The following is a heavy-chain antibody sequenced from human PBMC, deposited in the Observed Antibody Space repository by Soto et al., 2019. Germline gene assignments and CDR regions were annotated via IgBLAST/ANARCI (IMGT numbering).Heavy chain of an antibody. D-gene: IGHD6-13*01. J-gene: IGHJ6*02. CDR3: AKDLMEQQLVLPDNVEYYYYGMDV. CDR1: GLTFSSYA. Sequence: EVQLLESGGGLVQPGVSLRLSCAASGLTFSSYAMSWVRQAPGKGLEWVSAISGTGGSTYYADSVKGRFTISRDNSKNTLYLQMNSLRAEDTAVYYCAKDLMEQQLVLPDNVEYYYYGMDVWGQGTTVTVSS. V-gene: IGHV3-23*01. CDR2: ISGTGGST.